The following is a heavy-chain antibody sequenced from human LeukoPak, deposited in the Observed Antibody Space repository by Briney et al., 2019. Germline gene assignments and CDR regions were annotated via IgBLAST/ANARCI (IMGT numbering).Heavy chain of an antibody. D-gene: IGHD5-18*01. Sequence: SVKVSCKASGGTFSSYAISWVRQAPGQGLEWMGGIIPIFGTANCAQKFQGRVTITTDESTSTAYMELSSLRSEGTAVYYCARAVSYGYSYYYYMDVWGKGTTVTVSS. CDR3: ARAVSYGYSYYYYMDV. CDR2: IIPIFGTA. J-gene: IGHJ6*03. CDR1: GGTFSSYA. V-gene: IGHV1-69*05.